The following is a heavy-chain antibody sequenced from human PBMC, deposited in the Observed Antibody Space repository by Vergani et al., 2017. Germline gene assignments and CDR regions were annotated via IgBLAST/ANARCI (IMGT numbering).Heavy chain of an antibody. V-gene: IGHV3-33*01. Sequence: QVQLVESGGGVVQPGRSLRLSCAASGFTFNQYGMHWVRQAPGKGLEWVAVTWYDGNNKQYADSVKGRFTISRDKSKSTMYLQMNSLRDEDTGVYYCARCLRLLYNRFDPWGQGTLVTVSS. CDR1: GFTFNQYG. CDR2: TWYDGNNK. D-gene: IGHD1-14*01. J-gene: IGHJ5*02. CDR3: ARCLRLLYNRFDP.